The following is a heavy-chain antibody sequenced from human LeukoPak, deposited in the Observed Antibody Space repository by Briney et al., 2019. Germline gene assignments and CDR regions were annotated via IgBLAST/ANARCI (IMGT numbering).Heavy chain of an antibody. CDR2: IYPADSDT. Sequence: GESLKISCQVSGYIFTHYWIGWVRQMPGKGLESMGIIYPADSDTTYSPSFQGQVTISADKSISTVYLQWSSLKASDTAMYYCATYAGSYSKFFQHWGQGTLVTVSS. D-gene: IGHD3-10*01. CDR3: ATYAGSYSKFFQH. V-gene: IGHV5-51*01. CDR1: GYIFTHYW. J-gene: IGHJ1*01.